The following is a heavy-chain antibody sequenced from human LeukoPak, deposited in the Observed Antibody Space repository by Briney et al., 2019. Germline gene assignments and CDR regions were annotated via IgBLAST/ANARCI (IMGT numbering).Heavy chain of an antibody. CDR2: ISSSSSYI. V-gene: IGHV3-21*04. CDR1: GFTFTNYG. D-gene: IGHD6-13*01. J-gene: IGHJ4*02. CDR3: ARDLMGIAYRGAFYY. Sequence: GGSLRLSCAASGFTFTNYGMNWVRQAPGKGLEWVSSISSSSSYISYADSVKGRFTISRDNAKNSLYLQMNSLRAEDTAVYYCARDLMGIAYRGAFYYWGQGTLVTVSS.